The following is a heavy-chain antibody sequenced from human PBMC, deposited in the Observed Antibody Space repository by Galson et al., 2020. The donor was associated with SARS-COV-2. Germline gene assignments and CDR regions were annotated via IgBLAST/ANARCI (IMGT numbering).Heavy chain of an antibody. D-gene: IGHD2-15*01. V-gene: IGHV3-30*18. CDR1: GFTFSSYG. CDR2: ISYDGSNK. CDR3: AKEIGYCSGGSCLDSYGMDV. Sequence: TGGSLRLSCAASGFTFSSYGMHWVRQAPGKGLEWVAVISYDGSNKYYADSVKGRFTISRDNSKNTLYLQMNSLRAEDTAVYYCAKEIGYCSGGSCLDSYGMDVWGQGTTLTVSS. J-gene: IGHJ6*02.